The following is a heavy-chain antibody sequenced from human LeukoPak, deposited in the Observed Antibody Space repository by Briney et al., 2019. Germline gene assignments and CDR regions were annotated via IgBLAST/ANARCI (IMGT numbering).Heavy chain of an antibody. CDR1: GFTFSTYW. CDR2: MNQGGSGR. Sequence: GGSLRLSCTASGFTFSTYWMSWVRQAPGKGLEWVASMNQGGSGRHYSDSVKGRFTISRDNAKNSVSLQMNSLRVEDTALYYCTREDRVGGSLDAWGQGTLVTVSS. J-gene: IGHJ5*02. D-gene: IGHD1-26*01. V-gene: IGHV3-7*01. CDR3: TREDRVGGSLDA.